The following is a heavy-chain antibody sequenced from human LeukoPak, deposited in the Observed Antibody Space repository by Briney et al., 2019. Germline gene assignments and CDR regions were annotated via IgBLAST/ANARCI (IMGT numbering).Heavy chain of an antibody. CDR3: ASQGSPKVDTAMVTPSN. D-gene: IGHD5-18*01. CDR1: GYTFTGYY. Sequence: ASVKVSCKASGYTFTGYYMHWVRQAPGQGLEWMGWINPNSGGTNYAQKFQGRVTMTRDTSISTAYMELSRLRSDDTAVYYCASQGSPKVDTAMVTPSNWGQGTLVTVSS. CDR2: INPNSGGT. V-gene: IGHV1-2*02. J-gene: IGHJ1*01.